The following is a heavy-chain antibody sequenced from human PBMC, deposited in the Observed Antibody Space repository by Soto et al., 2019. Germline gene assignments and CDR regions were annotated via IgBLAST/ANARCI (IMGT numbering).Heavy chain of an antibody. Sequence: ASVKVSCKAPGHTFTNFAIHWVRQAPGQSPEWMGWVNTGNGNTKYSQKFQGRVTITRDTSASTAYMELSSLRSDDSAVYYCARDRSALPAAVRNGMDVWGQGTSVTVSS. V-gene: IGHV1-3*04. D-gene: IGHD6-13*01. J-gene: IGHJ6*02. CDR1: GHTFTNFA. CDR2: VNTGNGNT. CDR3: ARDRSALPAAVRNGMDV.